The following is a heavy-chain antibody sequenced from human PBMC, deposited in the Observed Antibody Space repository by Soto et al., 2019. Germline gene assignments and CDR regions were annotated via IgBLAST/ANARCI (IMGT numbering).Heavy chain of an antibody. CDR2: SNEGSGNT. D-gene: IGHD3-3*02. Sequence: QVQLVQSGPEVKRPGASVRISCRTAGYSFKNYAIHWVRQAPGKKLEWMGWSNEGSGNTRYSHKFQGRMSIARDTVASSSLLDLRSLTSEDTAVYFCARDDRTISGAVTLDYWGPGTLVTVSS. J-gene: IGHJ4*02. CDR3: ARDDRTISGAVTLDY. V-gene: IGHV1-3*01. CDR1: GYSFKNYA.